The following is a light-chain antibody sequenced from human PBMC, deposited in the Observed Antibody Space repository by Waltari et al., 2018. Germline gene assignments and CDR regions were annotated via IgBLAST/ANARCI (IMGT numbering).Light chain of an antibody. V-gene: IGLV2-8*01. CDR1: SSDVGGYDY. CDR3: SSCTSSSTLV. J-gene: IGLJ3*02. Sequence: QSALTQPPSASGSPGQSVTISCTGTSSDVGGYDYVSWYQQHPGKAPKLMIYEVSKRPSGLPDRCPGSKAGSTASLTISGLQAEDEADYYCSSCTSSSTLVFGGGTKLTVL. CDR2: EVS.